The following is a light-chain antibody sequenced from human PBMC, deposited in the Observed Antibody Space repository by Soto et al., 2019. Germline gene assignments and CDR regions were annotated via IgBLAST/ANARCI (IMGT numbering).Light chain of an antibody. CDR3: QQSYSSSWT. V-gene: IGKV1-39*01. CDR1: QSISNL. J-gene: IGKJ1*01. Sequence: DIQMTQSPSSLSASVGDRVTITCRASQSISNLLNWYQHKPGKAPKLLIYGTSTLQSGVPSRFSGSGSGTDFTLTISSLQREDFATYYYQQSYSSSWTFGQGTKVEIK. CDR2: GTS.